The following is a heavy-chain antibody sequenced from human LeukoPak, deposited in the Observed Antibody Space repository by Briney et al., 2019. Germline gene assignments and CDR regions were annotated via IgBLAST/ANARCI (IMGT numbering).Heavy chain of an antibody. J-gene: IGHJ6*03. V-gene: IGHV4-4*07. CDR1: GGSISSYY. CDR2: IYTSGST. CDR3: ARARSDYSLGSAYYYYYMDV. D-gene: IGHD4-11*01. Sequence: SETLSLTCTVSGGSISSYYWSWIRQPAGKGLEWIGRIYTSGSTNYNPSLKSRVTMSVDTSKNQFSLKLSSVTAADTAVCYCARARSDYSLGSAYYYYYMDVWGKGTTVTVSS.